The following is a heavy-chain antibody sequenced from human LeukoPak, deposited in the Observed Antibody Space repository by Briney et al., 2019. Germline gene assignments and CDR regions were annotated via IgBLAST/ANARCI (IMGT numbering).Heavy chain of an antibody. Sequence: AASVKVSCKASGYTFTSYGISWVRQAPGQGLEWMGWISAYNGNTNYAQKLQGRVTMTSDTSTSTAYMELRSLRSDDTAVYYCAREPQSRTLFDYWGQGTLVTVSS. CDR3: AREPQSRTLFDY. CDR1: GYTFTSYG. CDR2: ISAYNGNT. D-gene: IGHD2-2*01. J-gene: IGHJ4*02. V-gene: IGHV1-18*01.